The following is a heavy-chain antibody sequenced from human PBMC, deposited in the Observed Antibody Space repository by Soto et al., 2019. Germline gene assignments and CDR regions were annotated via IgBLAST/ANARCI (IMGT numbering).Heavy chain of an antibody. Sequence: QVQLVQSGAEVKKPGASVKVSCRASGFTFSNYGITWVRQAPGQGLEWMGWVSAYNRNTDMAQKFEDRVTLTTDTATQTAYLELRGLRSDDTAVYFCARERQYAPLLYWGQGTLVTVSS. J-gene: IGHJ4*02. CDR1: GFTFSNYG. D-gene: IGHD4-4*01. CDR3: ARERQYAPLLY. CDR2: VSAYNRNT. V-gene: IGHV1-18*04.